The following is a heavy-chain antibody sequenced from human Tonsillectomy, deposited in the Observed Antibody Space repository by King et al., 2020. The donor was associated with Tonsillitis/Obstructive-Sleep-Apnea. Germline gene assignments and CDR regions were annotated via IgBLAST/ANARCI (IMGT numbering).Heavy chain of an antibody. CDR2: IIPIFGTA. Sequence: QLVQSGAEVKKPGSSVKVSCKASGGTFSSYAISWVRQAPGQGLEWMGGIIPIFGTANYAQKFQGRVTITADESTSTAYMELSSLRSEDTAVYYCARVIREWLLQISGNWFDPWGQGTLVTVSS. V-gene: IGHV1-69*12. J-gene: IGHJ5*02. CDR3: ARVIREWLLQISGNWFDP. D-gene: IGHD3-22*01. CDR1: GGTFSSYA.